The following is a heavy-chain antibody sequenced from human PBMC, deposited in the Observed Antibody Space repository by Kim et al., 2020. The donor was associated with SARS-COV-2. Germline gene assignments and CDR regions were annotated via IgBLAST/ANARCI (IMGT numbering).Heavy chain of an antibody. D-gene: IGHD1-1*01. J-gene: IGHJ4*02. CDR3: AGRHDPRGLDY. CDR2: ISSSGSTI. V-gene: IGHV3-48*03. Sequence: GGSLRLSCAASGFTFSSYEMNWVRQAPGKGLEWVSYISSSGSTIYYADSVKGRFTISRDNAKNSLYLQMNSLRAEDTAVYYCAGRHDPRGLDYWGEGTLASVSS. CDR1: GFTFSSYE.